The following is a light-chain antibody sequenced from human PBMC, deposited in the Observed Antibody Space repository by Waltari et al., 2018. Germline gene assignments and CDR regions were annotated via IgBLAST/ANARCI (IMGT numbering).Light chain of an antibody. Sequence: DIQMTQSPSSLSASAGDTVTITCRASQGISTYLNWYQQKPGKAPKRLIYATSSLESGVPSRFSGSGSGTDFTLTISSLQPEDFATYYCLQYNSRPWTFGQGP. V-gene: IGKV1-17*01. CDR2: ATS. CDR3: LQYNSRPWT. J-gene: IGKJ1*01. CDR1: QGISTY.